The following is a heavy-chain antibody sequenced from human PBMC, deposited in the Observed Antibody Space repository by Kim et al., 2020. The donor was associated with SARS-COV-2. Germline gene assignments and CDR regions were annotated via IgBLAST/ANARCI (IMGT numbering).Heavy chain of an antibody. CDR2: ISYDGSNK. Sequence: GGSLRLSYAASGFTFSSYAMHWVRQAPGKGLEWVAVISYDGSNKYYADSVKGRFTISRDNSKNTLFLQMNSLRAEDTAVYYCARDRGGGFFFYYYYMDV. V-gene: IGHV3-30-3*01. D-gene: IGHD3-10*01. CDR3: ARDRGGGFFFYYYYMDV. J-gene: IGHJ6*03. CDR1: GFTFSSYA.